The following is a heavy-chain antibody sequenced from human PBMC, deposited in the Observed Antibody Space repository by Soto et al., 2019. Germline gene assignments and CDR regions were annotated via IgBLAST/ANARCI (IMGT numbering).Heavy chain of an antibody. D-gene: IGHD3-10*01. CDR1: GFSFKNAW. CDR3: TGLWFGEIYNY. Sequence: EVELVESGGGLVKPGWSLTLSCAASGFSFKNAWMNWVRQAPGKGLEWVGRIKNKNDGGTTDYAAFVKGRFTISRDASENTLYLHMNGLKTEDTGVYFCTGLWFGEIYNYWGQGSLVTVSS. J-gene: IGHJ4*01. CDR2: IKNKNDGGTT. V-gene: IGHV3-15*07.